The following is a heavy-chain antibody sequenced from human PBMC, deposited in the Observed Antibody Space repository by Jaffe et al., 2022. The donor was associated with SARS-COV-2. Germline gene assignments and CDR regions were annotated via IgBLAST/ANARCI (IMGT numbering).Heavy chain of an antibody. CDR2: INRGGSA. V-gene: IGHV4-34*01. J-gene: IGHJ6*03. Sequence: QVQLQQWGAGLLKPSETLSLTCAIFGGSFNDYYWSWVRQTPGKGLEWIGEINRGGSANYNPSLKSRVTISVDTSMNQFSLKLTSVTAADTAVYYCARGTQYMDVWGKGTTVTVSS. CDR3: ARGTQYMDV. CDR1: GGSFNDYY.